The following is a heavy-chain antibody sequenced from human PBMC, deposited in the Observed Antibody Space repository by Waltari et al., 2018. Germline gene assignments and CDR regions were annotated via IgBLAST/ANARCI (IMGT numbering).Heavy chain of an antibody. CDR1: GFTVITYW. V-gene: IGHV3-74*01. CDR2: INPRGNVI. Sequence: EVQLVESGGGLVLPGGSLRLSCAASGFTVITYWMNWVRQAPGKGLVWVSRINPRGNVINYADSVKGRFTISRDIAKNTLHLQMSSLRAEDTAIYYCIKDAYGPNDYWGQGALVTVSS. D-gene: IGHD3-10*01. CDR3: IKDAYGPNDY. J-gene: IGHJ4*02.